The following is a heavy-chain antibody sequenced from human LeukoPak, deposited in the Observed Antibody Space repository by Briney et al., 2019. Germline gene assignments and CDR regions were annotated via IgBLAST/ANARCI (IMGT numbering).Heavy chain of an antibody. D-gene: IGHD6-13*01. CDR2: ISSIRNYI. CDR1: KFTFSDYS. V-gene: IGHV3-21*01. CDR3: ARGPGSSSWYLTVEGGYYFDY. J-gene: IGHJ4*02. Sequence: GGSLRLSCAASKFTFSDYSMSWVRQAPGKGLEWVSSISSIRNYIYYADSVKGGFTVSRDNAKNTLYLQMNSLRAEDTAVYYCARGPGSSSWYLTVEGGYYFDYWGQGTLVTVSS.